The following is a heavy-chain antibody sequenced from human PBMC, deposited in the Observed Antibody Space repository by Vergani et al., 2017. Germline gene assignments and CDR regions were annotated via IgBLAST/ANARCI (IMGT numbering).Heavy chain of an antibody. CDR1: GGSISSGSYY. J-gene: IGHJ4*02. V-gene: IGHV4-61*02. D-gene: IGHD3-9*01. Sequence: QVQLQESGPGLVKPSQTLSLTCTVSGGSISSGSYYWGWIRQPAGKGLEWIGRIYTSGSTNYNPSLKSRVTISVDTSKNQFSLKLSSVTAADTAVYYCARESGYFDWLLPFDYWGQGTLVTVSS. CDR2: IYTSGST. CDR3: ARESGYFDWLLPFDY.